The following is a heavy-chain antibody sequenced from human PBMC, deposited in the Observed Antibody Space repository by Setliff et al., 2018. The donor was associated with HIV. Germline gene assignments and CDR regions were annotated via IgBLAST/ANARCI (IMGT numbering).Heavy chain of an antibody. J-gene: IGHJ4*02. V-gene: IGHV3-66*01. CDR3: ARFHMGHFDY. CDR1: GFTVSSNY. Sequence: SLRLSCAASGFTVSSNYMSWVRQAPGKGLEWVSVIYSGGSTYYADSVKGRFTISRDNSKNTLYVQMNSLRAEDTAVYYCARFHMGHFDYWGQGTLVTVSS. CDR2: IYSGGST.